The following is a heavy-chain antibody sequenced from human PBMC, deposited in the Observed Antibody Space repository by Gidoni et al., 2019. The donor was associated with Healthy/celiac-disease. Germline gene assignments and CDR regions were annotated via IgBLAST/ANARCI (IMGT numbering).Heavy chain of an antibody. Sequence: MSWVRQAPGKGLEWVSAISGSGGSTYYADSVKGRFTISRDNSKNTLYLQMNSLRAEDTAVYYCAKDLYPSDFWSGLYFDYWGQGTLVTVSS. D-gene: IGHD3-3*01. J-gene: IGHJ4*02. CDR2: ISGSGGST. CDR3: AKDLYPSDFWSGLYFDY. V-gene: IGHV3-23*01.